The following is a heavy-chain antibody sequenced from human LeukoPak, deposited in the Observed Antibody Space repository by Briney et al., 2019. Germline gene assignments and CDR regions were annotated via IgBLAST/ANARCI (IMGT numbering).Heavy chain of an antibody. V-gene: IGHV4-30-4*08. CDR1: GFTFSDYY. CDR3: ARDEGGLDS. CDR2: IYSTGNT. Sequence: LRLSCAASGFTFSDYYMSWIRQPPGKGLEWIGYIYSTGNTYYNPSLKSRITISMDASKNQFSLKVNSVTAADTAVYYCARDEGGLDSWGQGSLVIVSS. D-gene: IGHD3-16*01. J-gene: IGHJ4*02.